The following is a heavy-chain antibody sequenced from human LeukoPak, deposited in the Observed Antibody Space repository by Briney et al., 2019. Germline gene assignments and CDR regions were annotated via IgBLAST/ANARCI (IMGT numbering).Heavy chain of an antibody. CDR1: GGSISSSNYY. V-gene: IGHV4-39*01. J-gene: IGHJ4*02. CDR3: ASRIAAAVHFDY. Sequence: SETLPLTCTVSGGSISSSNYYWGWIRQPPGKGLEWIGSMYYSGSTYYSPSLKSRVTISVDTSKNQFSLKLSSVTAADTAVYYCASRIAAAVHFDYWGQGTLVTVSS. CDR2: MYYSGST. D-gene: IGHD6-13*01.